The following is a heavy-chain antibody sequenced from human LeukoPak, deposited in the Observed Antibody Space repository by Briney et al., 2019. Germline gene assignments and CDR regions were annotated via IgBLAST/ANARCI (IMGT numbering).Heavy chain of an antibody. Sequence: GGSLRLSCAASGFTFLSYGMHWVRQAPGKGLEWVSIIYSGGITSYADSVKGRFTISRDNSKNTLYLQLNSLRAEDTAVYYCARGYFAVGAFDIWGQGTMVTVSS. D-gene: IGHD3-3*01. CDR2: IYSGGIT. CDR3: ARGYFAVGAFDI. J-gene: IGHJ3*02. CDR1: GFTFLSYG. V-gene: IGHV3-66*01.